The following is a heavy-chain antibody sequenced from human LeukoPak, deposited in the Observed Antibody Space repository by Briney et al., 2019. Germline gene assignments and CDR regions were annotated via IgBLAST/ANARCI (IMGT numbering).Heavy chain of an antibody. D-gene: IGHD2-21*02. CDR3: ARVTSNWFDP. J-gene: IGHJ5*02. CDR2: IYHSGST. CDR1: GYSTSSGYY. V-gene: IGHV4-38-2*02. Sequence: SETLSLTCTVSGYSTSSGYYWGWVRQPPGKVLEWIGSIYHSGSTYDNPSLKSRVTISVDTSKNQFSLKLSSVTAADTAVYYCARVTSNWFDPWGQGTLVTVSS.